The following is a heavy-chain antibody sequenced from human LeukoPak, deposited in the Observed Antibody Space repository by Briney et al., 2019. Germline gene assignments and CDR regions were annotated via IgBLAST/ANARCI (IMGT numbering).Heavy chain of an antibody. J-gene: IGHJ4*02. CDR1: GFTFSSYG. V-gene: IGHV3-33*01. D-gene: IGHD3-22*01. CDR3: ARGVGYYDSSGTIDY. Sequence: GGSLRLFCAASGFTFSSYGMHWVRQAPGKGLEWVAVVWYDGSKKYSADSVKGRITISRDDSKNTLYQQMNSLRAEDTAVYYCARGVGYYDSSGTIDYWGQGTLVTVSS. CDR2: VWYDGSKK.